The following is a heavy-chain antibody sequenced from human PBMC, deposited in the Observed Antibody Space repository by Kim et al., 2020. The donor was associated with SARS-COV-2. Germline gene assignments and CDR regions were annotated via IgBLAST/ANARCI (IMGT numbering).Heavy chain of an antibody. CDR1: GGSISSSSYY. CDR2: IYYSGST. J-gene: IGHJ4*02. V-gene: IGHV4-39*01. CDR3: ARLHSSVWCDY. Sequence: SETLSLTCTVSGGSISSSSYYWGWIRQPPGKGLEWIGSIYYSGSTYYNPSLKSRATISVDTSKNQFSLKLSSVTAANTAVYYCARLHSSVWCDYWGQGTPVKDSS. D-gene: IGHD6-19*01.